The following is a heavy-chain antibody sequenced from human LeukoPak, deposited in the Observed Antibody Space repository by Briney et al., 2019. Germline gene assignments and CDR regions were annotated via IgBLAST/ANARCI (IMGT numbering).Heavy chain of an antibody. CDR1: GFTFSSYS. D-gene: IGHD3-10*01. V-gene: IGHV3-21*01. CDR3: AREGRSGGGDI. J-gene: IGHJ3*02. CDR2: ISSSSSYI. Sequence: GGSLRLSCAASGFTFSSYSMNWVRQAPGKGLEWVSSISSSSSYIYYADSVRGRFTISRDNAKNSLYLQMNSLRAEDTAVYYCAREGRSGGGDIWGQGTMVTVSS.